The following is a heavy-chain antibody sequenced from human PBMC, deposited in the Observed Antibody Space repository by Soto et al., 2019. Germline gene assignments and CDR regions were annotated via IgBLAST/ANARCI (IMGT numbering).Heavy chain of an antibody. CDR2: IFHSGST. CDR1: GASINNNNG. Sequence: XETLSLTCDVSGASINNNNGWSWFRQPPGRGLEWIGEIFHSGSTNYDPSLKSRVTISIDKSKNQFSLKVTSVTAADTAVYYCARGLKYSSTSPLGLWGQGTLVTVSS. J-gene: IGHJ4*02. V-gene: IGHV4-4*02. D-gene: IGHD6-6*01. CDR3: ARGLKYSSTSPLGL.